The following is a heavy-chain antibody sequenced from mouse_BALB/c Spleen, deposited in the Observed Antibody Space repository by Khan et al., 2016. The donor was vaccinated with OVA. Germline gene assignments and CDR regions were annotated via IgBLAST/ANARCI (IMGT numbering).Heavy chain of an antibody. CDR2: ISSGGSYT. CDR3: ARSPGYYGSNYLDY. Sequence: EVELVESGGGLVKPGGSLKLSCAASGFTFSSYAMSWVRQTPEKRLEWVATISSGGSYTYYPDSVKGRFTISRDNAKNSLYLQMRSLRSEDTAMYYWARSPGYYGSNYLDYWGQGTTLTVSS. V-gene: IGHV5-9-3*01. D-gene: IGHD1-1*01. J-gene: IGHJ2*01. CDR1: GFTFSSYA.